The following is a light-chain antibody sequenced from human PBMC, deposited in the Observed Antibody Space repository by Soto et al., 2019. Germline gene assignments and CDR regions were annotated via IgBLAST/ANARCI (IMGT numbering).Light chain of an antibody. CDR3: QQYKSYWT. J-gene: IGKJ1*01. CDR2: AAS. V-gene: IGKV1-5*01. Sequence: DIQMTQSPSTLSAAVGDGVTITCLASQRISTWLAWYQQQPGKAPKLLISAASSLETGVPSSFSGSASGTESPLTINRLQPDDFATYYRQQYKSYWTFGQGTKGDIK. CDR1: QRISTW.